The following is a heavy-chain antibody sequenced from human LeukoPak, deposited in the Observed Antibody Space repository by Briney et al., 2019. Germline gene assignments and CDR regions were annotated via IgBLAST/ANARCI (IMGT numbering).Heavy chain of an antibody. D-gene: IGHD1-26*01. Sequence: SQTLSLTCTVSGGSISSGSYYWSWIRQPAGKGLEWIGRIYTSGSTNYNPSLKSRVTISVDTSKNQFSLKLSSVTAADTVVYYCARGSGDSGSYSGAFDIWGQGTMVTVSS. V-gene: IGHV4-61*02. CDR1: GGSISSGSYY. J-gene: IGHJ3*02. CDR3: ARGSGDSGSYSGAFDI. CDR2: IYTSGST.